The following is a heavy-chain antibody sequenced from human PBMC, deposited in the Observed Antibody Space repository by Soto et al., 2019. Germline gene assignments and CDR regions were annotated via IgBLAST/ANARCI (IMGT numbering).Heavy chain of an antibody. J-gene: IGHJ4*02. V-gene: IGHV4-30-4*01. CDR3: ARVLWYYDSSGYYPDFDY. D-gene: IGHD3-22*01. Sequence: PSETLSLTCTVSGGSICSGDYYWSWIRQPPGKGLEWIGYIYYSGSTYYNPSLKSRVTISVDTSKNQFSLKLSSVTAADTAVYYCARVLWYYDSSGYYPDFDYWGQGTLVTVSS. CDR1: GGSICSGDYY. CDR2: IYYSGST.